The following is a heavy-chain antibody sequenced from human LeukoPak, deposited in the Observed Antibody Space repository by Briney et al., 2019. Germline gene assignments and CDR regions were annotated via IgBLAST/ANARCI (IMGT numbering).Heavy chain of an antibody. CDR2: IYTSGST. Sequence: SETLSLTCTVSGGSISSYYWSWIRQPAGKGLEWVGRIYTSGSTNYNPSLKSRVTMSVDTSKNQSSLKLSSVTAADAAVYYCARYSSWYYFDYWGQGTLVTVSS. CDR1: GGSISSYY. CDR3: ARYSSWYYFDY. D-gene: IGHD6-13*01. J-gene: IGHJ4*02. V-gene: IGHV4-4*07.